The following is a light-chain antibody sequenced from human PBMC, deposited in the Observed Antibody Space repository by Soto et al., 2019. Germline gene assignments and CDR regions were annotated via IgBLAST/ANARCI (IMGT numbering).Light chain of an antibody. CDR2: TAS. J-gene: IGKJ5*01. Sequence: DIVMTQSPFSLPVTPGEPASLSCRSSQSLLNSKEYNSLDWYLQKPGQSPPLLIYTASTRASGVADRFSGSGSGTDFTLKISIVEAADVGVYYCMQALRTPFTFGQGTRLEIK. V-gene: IGKV2-28*01. CDR3: MQALRTPFT. CDR1: QSLLNSKEYNS.